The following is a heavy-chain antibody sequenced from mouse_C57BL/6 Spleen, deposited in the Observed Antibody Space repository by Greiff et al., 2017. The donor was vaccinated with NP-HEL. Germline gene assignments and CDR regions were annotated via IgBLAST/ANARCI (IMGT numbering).Heavy chain of an antibody. J-gene: IGHJ1*03. CDR1: GYSITNYYY. D-gene: IGHD1-1*01. CDR2: ISYDGSN. V-gene: IGHV3-6*01. Sequence: EVQLQQSGPGLVKPAQSLTLSCSVTGYSITNYYYWKWIRQFPGNQLELMEYISYDGSNSYNQSLNNRITITRDTSKNQLSLQLNSVTTEDTATYYCASEATIVGYFDVWGTGTTVTVST. CDR3: ASEATIVGYFDV.